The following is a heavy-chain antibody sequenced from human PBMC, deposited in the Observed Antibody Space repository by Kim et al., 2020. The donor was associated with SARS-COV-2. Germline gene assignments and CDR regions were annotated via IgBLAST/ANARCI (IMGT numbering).Heavy chain of an antibody. Sequence: GSTYYDPSLKSRVTISVDTSKNQFSLKLSSVSAADTAVYYCARDDAFDIWGQGTMVTVSS. CDR2: GST. J-gene: IGHJ3*02. V-gene: IGHV4-31*02. CDR3: ARDDAFDI.